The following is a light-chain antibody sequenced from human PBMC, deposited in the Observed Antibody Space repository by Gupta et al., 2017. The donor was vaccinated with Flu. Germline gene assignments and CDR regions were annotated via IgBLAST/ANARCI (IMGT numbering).Light chain of an antibody. V-gene: IGLV1-40*01. Sequence: SVLTPPPPVSGAPGPRVTLSSPGSSSNIRAFVDIHCYQQIPGAAPKPLSAGNSKRHLVGPDRFSGSKSGNSASVAITGVQPADEADYYCQSDDDTQYSYANKQSASEVVFGGGTKLTVL. J-gene: IGLJ2*01. CDR1: SSNIRAFVD. CDR2: GNS. CDR3: QSDDDTQYSYANKQSASEVV.